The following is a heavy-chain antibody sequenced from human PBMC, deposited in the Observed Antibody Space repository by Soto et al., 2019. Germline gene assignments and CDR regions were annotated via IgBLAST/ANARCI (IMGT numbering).Heavy chain of an antibody. CDR3: AKGWGDY. CDR2: ISSSGGRT. Sequence: EVQLLESGGGLVQPGGDLRLSCAASGVTFSSYTMSWVRQGPGKGLEWVSGISSSGGRTVYADSVKGRFTISRDNFKNTLYLQMNSLRAEDTAVYYCAKGWGDYWGQGTPVTVS. D-gene: IGHD7-27*01. J-gene: IGHJ4*02. V-gene: IGHV3-23*01. CDR1: GVTFSSYT.